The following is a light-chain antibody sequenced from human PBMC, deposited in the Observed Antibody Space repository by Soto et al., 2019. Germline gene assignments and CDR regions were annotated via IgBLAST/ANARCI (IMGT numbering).Light chain of an antibody. CDR1: SSDVGAYDY. CDR3: SSYTSATTYV. Sequence: QSALTHPASVSGSPGQSITISCTGTSSDVGAYDYVSWYQHHPGKAPKLMIHEVSDRPSGISNRFSGSKSGNAASLTISGLQAEDEADYYCSSYTSATTYVFGTGTKVTVL. V-gene: IGLV2-14*01. CDR2: EVS. J-gene: IGLJ1*01.